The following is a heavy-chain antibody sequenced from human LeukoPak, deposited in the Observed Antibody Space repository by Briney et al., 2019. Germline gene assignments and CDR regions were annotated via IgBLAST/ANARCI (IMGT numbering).Heavy chain of an antibody. Sequence: PGGSLRLSCAASGFTFSSYEMNWVRQAPGKGLEWVSYISSSGSTIYYADSVKGRFTISRDNAKNSLYLQMNSLRAEDTAVYYCARGPAVAGISSPYWGQGTPVTVSS. J-gene: IGHJ4*02. CDR3: ARGPAVAGISSPY. CDR2: ISSSGSTI. V-gene: IGHV3-48*03. CDR1: GFTFSSYE. D-gene: IGHD6-19*01.